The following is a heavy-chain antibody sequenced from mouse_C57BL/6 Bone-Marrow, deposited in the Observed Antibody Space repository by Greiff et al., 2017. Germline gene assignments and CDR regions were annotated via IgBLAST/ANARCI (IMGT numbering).Heavy chain of an antibody. CDR2: IYPGSGNT. CDR3: ARIITTGEGYFDV. V-gene: IGHV1-66*01. Sequence: QVQLQQSGPELVKPGASVKISCKASGYSFTSYYIHWVKQRPGQGLEWIGWIYPGSGNTKYNEKFKGKATLTADTSSSTAYMQLSSLTSEDSAVYYCARIITTGEGYFDVWGTGTTVTVSS. D-gene: IGHD1-1*01. J-gene: IGHJ1*03. CDR1: GYSFTSYY.